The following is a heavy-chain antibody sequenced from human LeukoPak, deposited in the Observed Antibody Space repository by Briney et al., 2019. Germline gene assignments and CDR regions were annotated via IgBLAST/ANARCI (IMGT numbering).Heavy chain of an antibody. CDR3: ARGSYYHILTPVGGFDY. V-gene: IGHV4-34*01. CDR1: GGSFSGYY. CDR2: INHSGST. D-gene: IGHD3-9*01. Sequence: PSETLSLTCAVYGGSFSGYYWSWIRQPPGKGLEWIGEINHSGSTNYNPSLKSRITISVDTSKNQFSLKLSSVTAANTAVYYCARGSYYHILTPVGGFDYWGQGTLVTVSS. J-gene: IGHJ4*02.